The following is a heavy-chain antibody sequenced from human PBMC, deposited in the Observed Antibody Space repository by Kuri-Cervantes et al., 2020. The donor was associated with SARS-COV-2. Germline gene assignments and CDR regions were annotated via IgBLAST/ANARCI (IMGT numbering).Heavy chain of an antibody. CDR2: INPNSGGT. V-gene: IGHV1-2*04. Sequence: ASVKVSCKASGYTFTSYDINWVRQAPGQGLEWMGWINPNSGGTNYAQKFQGWVTMTRDTSISTAYMELSRLRSDDTAVYYCARVGNRLYGMDVWGQGTTVTVSS. D-gene: IGHD1-14*01. J-gene: IGHJ6*02. CDR3: ARVGNRLYGMDV. CDR1: GYTFTSYD.